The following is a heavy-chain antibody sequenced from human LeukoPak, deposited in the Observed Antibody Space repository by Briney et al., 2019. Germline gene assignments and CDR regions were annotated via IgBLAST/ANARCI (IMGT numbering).Heavy chain of an antibody. CDR1: GFTFSSYA. D-gene: IGHD6-19*01. CDR3: ARLMTTSGWYEDY. V-gene: IGHV3-23*01. CDR2: ITNTGGSS. J-gene: IGHJ4*02. Sequence: GGSLRLSCAASGFTFSSYAMNWVHQAPGKGLEWVSAITNTGGSSYYSDSVKGRFTISRDNSKNTLHLQMNSLRAEDTAVYFCARLMTTSGWYEDYWGQGTLATVSS.